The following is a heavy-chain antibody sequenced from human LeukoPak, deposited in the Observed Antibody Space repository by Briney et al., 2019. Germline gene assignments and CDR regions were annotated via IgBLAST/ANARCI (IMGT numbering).Heavy chain of an antibody. CDR2: IYHSGST. J-gene: IGHJ4*02. Sequence: SETLSLTCTVSGDSISDFYWSWIRQPPGKGLEWIGSIYHSGSTYYNPSLKSRVTISVDTSKNQFSLKLSSVTAADTAVYCCARDLGITMIVVGPFDYWGQGTLVTVSS. D-gene: IGHD3-22*01. CDR1: GDSISDFY. V-gene: IGHV4-38-2*02. CDR3: ARDLGITMIVVGPFDY.